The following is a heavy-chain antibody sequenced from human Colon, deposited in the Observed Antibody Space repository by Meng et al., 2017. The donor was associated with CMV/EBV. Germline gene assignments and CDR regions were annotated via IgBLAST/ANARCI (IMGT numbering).Heavy chain of an antibody. V-gene: IGHV5-51*01. CDR2: IYPDDSQT. J-gene: IGHJ4*02. CDR3: ARLKTYYFDF. CDR1: GYTFASDW. Sequence: KVSCKASGYTFASDWIAWVRQMPGKGLEWMGIIYPDDSQTKYSPSFQGQVTISADKSISTAYLQWSTLKASDTAVYYCARLKTYYFDFWGQGSLVTVSS.